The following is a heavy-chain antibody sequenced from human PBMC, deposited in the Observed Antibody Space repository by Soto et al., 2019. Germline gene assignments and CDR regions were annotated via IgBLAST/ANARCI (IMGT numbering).Heavy chain of an antibody. CDR3: AGNDFWSGYYVWYFDL. Sequence: PSETLSLTCIVSGGSITSYHWSWVRQPPGKGLEWIGEIYHSGSTNYNPSLKSRVTISVDKSKNQFSLKLSSVTAADTAVYYCAGNDFWSGYYVWYFDLWGRGTLVTVSS. CDR2: IYHSGST. CDR1: GGSITSYH. J-gene: IGHJ2*01. V-gene: IGHV4-4*02. D-gene: IGHD3-3*01.